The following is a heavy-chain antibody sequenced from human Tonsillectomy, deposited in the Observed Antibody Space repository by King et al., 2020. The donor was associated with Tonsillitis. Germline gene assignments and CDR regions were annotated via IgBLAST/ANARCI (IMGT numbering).Heavy chain of an antibody. CDR1: GFIFSSYW. V-gene: IGHV3-7*03. CDR2: IKQDGSEK. D-gene: IGHD3-22*01. CDR3: ARAAYYCDSSGYFDY. Sequence: VQLVESGGGLVQPGGSLRLSCAASGFIFSSYWMSWVRQAPGKGLEWVANIKQDGSEKYYVDSVKGRFTISRDNAKNSLYLQMNSLRAEDTAVYYCARAAYYCDSSGYFDYWGQGTLVTVSS. J-gene: IGHJ4*02.